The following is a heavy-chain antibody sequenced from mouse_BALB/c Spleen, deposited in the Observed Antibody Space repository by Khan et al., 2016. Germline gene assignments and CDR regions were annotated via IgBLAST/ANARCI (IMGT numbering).Heavy chain of an antibody. CDR1: GFDFSRYW. V-gene: IGHV4-1*02. J-gene: IGHJ1*01. CDR3: ASRGYYGDWFFEV. D-gene: IGHD1-2*01. Sequence: EVQLVESGGGLVQPGGSLKLSCAASGFDFSRYWMTWVRQAPGKGLEWIGEINPDSSTINYKPSLKDKFIISRDNAKHTLYLQMSKVRSEVTAPYYCASRGYYGDWFFEVWGAGTTVTVSS. CDR2: INPDSSTI.